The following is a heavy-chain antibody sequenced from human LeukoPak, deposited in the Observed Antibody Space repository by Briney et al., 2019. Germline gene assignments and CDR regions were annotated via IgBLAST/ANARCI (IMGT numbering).Heavy chain of an antibody. J-gene: IGHJ4*02. CDR2: ISGYNGNT. Sequence: GASVKVSCKSSGYSFTSHGISWVRQAPGQGLEWMGWISGYNGNTNYAQKFQGRVTMTTDASTRTGHMEVWGLRSDDTAVYYCARGGWTTGMDYWGQGTLVTVSS. V-gene: IGHV1-18*01. CDR3: ARGGWTTGMDY. D-gene: IGHD1-14*01. CDR1: GYSFTSHG.